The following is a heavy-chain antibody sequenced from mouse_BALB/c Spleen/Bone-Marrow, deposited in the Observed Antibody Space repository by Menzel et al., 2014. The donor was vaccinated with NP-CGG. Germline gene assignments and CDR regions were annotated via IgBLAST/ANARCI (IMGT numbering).Heavy chain of an antibody. CDR2: INPSNGRT. J-gene: IGHJ2*01. CDR3: ARGTFDY. V-gene: IGHV1S81*02. Sequence: QVQLQQSGAELVKPGASVKLSCKASGYTFTSYWMHWVKQRPGQGLEWIGEINPSNGRTNYNEKFKSKATLTVDKSSSTAYMQLSSLISEDSAVYYCARGTFDYWGQGTTLTVSS. CDR1: GYTFTSYW.